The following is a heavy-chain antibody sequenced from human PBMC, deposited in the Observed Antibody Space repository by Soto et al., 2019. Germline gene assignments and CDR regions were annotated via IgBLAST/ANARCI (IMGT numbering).Heavy chain of an antibody. CDR2: ISSGAAYI. CDR3: TRDEGGSYDSWFHP. V-gene: IGHV3-21*01. J-gene: IGHJ5*02. CDR1: TFSLYS. D-gene: IGHD1-26*01. Sequence: EVQVVESGGGLVKPGGSLTLSCTFTFSLYSMNWVRQAPGKGLEWVASISSGAAYIKYADSVQGRFTISRDNAKRYVSLQKSSLRVEDTAVYFCTRDEGGSYDSWFHPWGQGTQVTVSA.